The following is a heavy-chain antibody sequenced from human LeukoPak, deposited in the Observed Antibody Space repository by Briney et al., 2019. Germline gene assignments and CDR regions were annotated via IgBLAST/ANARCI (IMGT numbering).Heavy chain of an antibody. CDR3: ARERLARFPYFDY. D-gene: IGHD3-3*01. J-gene: IGHJ4*02. CDR2: IIPVFGTP. CDR1: GGTFSNSG. V-gene: IGHV1-69*06. Sequence: GSSVKVYCKTSGGTFSNSGISWVRQAPGQGPEWTGGIIPVFGTPNYAQKFQGRLTITADRSTTTAYMELSSLTSDDTAVYYCARERLARFPYFDYRGQGTLVAVSS.